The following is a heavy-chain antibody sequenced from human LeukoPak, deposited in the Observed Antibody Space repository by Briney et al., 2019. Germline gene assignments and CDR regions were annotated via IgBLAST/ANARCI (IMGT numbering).Heavy chain of an antibody. CDR1: GGSISSSSYY. J-gene: IGHJ4*02. Sequence: SETLSLTCTVSGGSISSSSYYCGWIRQPPGNGLGWIVSIYYGGSTYTHPSLKSRVTISVDTYKNQFFLELSSVTAADTAVYYCARLGSTGYYDSSGSRRAALDYWGQGTLVTVSP. V-gene: IGHV4-39*01. D-gene: IGHD3-22*01. CDR3: ARLGSTGYYDSSGSRRAALDY. CDR2: IYYGGST.